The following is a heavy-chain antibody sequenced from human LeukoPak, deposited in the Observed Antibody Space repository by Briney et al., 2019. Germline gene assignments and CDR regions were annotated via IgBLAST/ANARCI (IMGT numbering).Heavy chain of an antibody. V-gene: IGHV4-34*01. CDR2: INHSGST. J-gene: IGHJ4*02. CDR3: ARGITMVRAYKYYFDY. Sequence: GSLRLSCSASGFTLSDHFMDWVRQAPGKGLEWIGEINHSGSTNYNPSLKSRVTISVDTSKNQSSLKLSSVTAADTAVYYCARGITMVRAYKYYFDYWGQGTLVTVSS. CDR1: GFTLSDHF. D-gene: IGHD3-10*01.